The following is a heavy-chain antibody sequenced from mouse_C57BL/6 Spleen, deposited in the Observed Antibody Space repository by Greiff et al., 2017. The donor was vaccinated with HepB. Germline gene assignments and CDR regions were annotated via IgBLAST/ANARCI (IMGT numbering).Heavy chain of an antibody. CDR1: GYSITSGYY. CDR2: ISYDGSN. D-gene: IGHD2-3*01. V-gene: IGHV3-6*01. Sequence: EVQLQESGPGLVKPSQSLSLTCSVTGYSITSGYYWNWIRQFPGNKLEWMGYISYDGSNNYNPSLKNRISITRDTSKNQFFLKLNSVTTEDTATYYCARVGGYFWYFDVWGTGTTVTVSS. CDR3: ARVGGYFWYFDV. J-gene: IGHJ1*03.